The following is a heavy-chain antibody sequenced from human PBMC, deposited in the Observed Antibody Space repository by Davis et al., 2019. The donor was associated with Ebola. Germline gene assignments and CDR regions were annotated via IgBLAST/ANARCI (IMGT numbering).Heavy chain of an antibody. CDR1: GFTCSCYL. J-gene: IGHJ6*02. CDR3: AREVRGWGYYGMDV. Sequence: SLNFSCASSGFTCSCYLMHWVRQAPGKGLVWVSRINSDGSSTSYPDSVKGRFTISRDNAKNTLYLQMNSLRAEDTAVYYCAREVRGWGYYGMDVWGQGTTVTVSS. CDR2: INSDGSST. D-gene: IGHD3-16*01. V-gene: IGHV3-74*01.